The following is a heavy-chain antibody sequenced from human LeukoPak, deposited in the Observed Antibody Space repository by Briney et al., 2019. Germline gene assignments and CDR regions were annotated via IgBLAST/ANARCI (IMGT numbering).Heavy chain of an antibody. D-gene: IGHD2-21*02. CDR1: GYTFTSYY. CDR2: INPSGGST. Sequence: ASVKVSCKASGYTFTSYYIHWVRQAPGQGPEWMGIINPSGGSTSSAQKFQGRVTMTRDTSTSTVYMELSRLTSEDTAVYYCARGAYCSGDCHIYSDSWGQGTLVTVSS. V-gene: IGHV1-46*01. J-gene: IGHJ4*02. CDR3: ARGAYCSGDCHIYSDS.